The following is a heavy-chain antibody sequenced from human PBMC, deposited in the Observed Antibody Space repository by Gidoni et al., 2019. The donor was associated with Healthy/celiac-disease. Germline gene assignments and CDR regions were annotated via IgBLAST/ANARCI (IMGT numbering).Heavy chain of an antibody. CDR3: AGDQLGSSRRKRGGWFDP. CDR1: GFTFSSYG. J-gene: IGHJ5*02. CDR2: IWYDGSNK. D-gene: IGHD6-13*01. Sequence: LRLSCAASGFTFSSYGMHWVRQAPGKGLEWVAVIWYDGSNKYYADSVKGRFTISRENSKNTLYRQMNSRRAEDTGVYYCAGDQLGSSRRKRGGWFDPWGQGTLVTVSS. V-gene: IGHV3-33*01.